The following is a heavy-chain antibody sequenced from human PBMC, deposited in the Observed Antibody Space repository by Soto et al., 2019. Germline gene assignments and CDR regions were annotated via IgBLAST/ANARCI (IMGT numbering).Heavy chain of an antibody. D-gene: IGHD1-26*01. CDR1: GASVSSGNYY. CDR2: ISYSGST. J-gene: IGHJ4*02. Sequence: QVQLQESGPGLVKPSETLSLTCTVSGASVSSGNYYWSLIRQPPGKGLECIGYISYSGSTNYNPSLKSRVTISIDTSKNQFSLKLSSVTAADTAVYYCARGSGSYYAYWGQGTLVTVSS. CDR3: ARGSGSYYAY. V-gene: IGHV4-61*01.